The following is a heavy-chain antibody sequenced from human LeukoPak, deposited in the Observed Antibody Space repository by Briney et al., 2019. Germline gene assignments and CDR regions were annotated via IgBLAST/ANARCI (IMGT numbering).Heavy chain of an antibody. Sequence: TPSETLSLTCTVSGGSMNNNNYYWGWIRQSAGKNLELIGRISDTGSPVYNPSLRSRVTMSIDTSKMQFALKLTSVTAADTALYYCARLLSYDVLTDNYYKYYMDVWGKGTTVIVSS. D-gene: IGHD3-9*01. CDR3: ARLLSYDVLTDNYYKYYMDV. CDR2: ISDTGSP. J-gene: IGHJ6*03. V-gene: IGHV4-39*01. CDR1: GGSMNNNNYY.